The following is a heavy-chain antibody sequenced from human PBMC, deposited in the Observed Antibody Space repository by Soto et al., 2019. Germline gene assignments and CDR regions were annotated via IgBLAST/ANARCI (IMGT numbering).Heavy chain of an antibody. J-gene: IGHJ6*02. CDR1: GFTFSSYA. CDR2: ISGSGGST. V-gene: IGHV3-23*01. Sequence: GGSLRLSCAASGFTFSSYAMSWVRQAPGKGLEWVSAISGSGGSTYYADSVKGRFTISRDNSKNTLYLQMNSLRAEDTAVYYCAKSPPPGVRYCSSTSCTYYYGMDVWGQGTTVTVSS. D-gene: IGHD2-2*01. CDR3: AKSPPPGVRYCSSTSCTYYYGMDV.